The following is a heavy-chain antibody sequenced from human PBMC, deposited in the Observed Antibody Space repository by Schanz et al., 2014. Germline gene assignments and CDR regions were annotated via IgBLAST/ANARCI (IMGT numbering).Heavy chain of an antibody. CDR3: ARETTIITGGAFDV. Sequence: QGQLVQSGAEVKKPGASVKVSCKASGYTFTSYGITWVRQAPGQGLEWMGWISAYNGHTTYAQKFQGRLTVATDTSTTTVYMELRGLGSDDTAVYYCARETTIITGGAFDVWGQGTMVTVSS. V-gene: IGHV1-18*01. CDR1: GYTFTSYG. CDR2: ISAYNGHT. D-gene: IGHD3-9*01. J-gene: IGHJ3*01.